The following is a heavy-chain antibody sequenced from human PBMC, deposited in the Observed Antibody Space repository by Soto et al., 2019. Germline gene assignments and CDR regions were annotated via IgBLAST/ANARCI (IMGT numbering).Heavy chain of an antibody. D-gene: IGHD6-13*01. Sequence: VQLVESGGGLVKPGGSLRLSCAASGFTFGDYYMSWIRQAPGKGLEWVSAISASGASTYYADSVKGRFTISRDNSKNMLYLQINSLRAEDTAVYYCAKHGSYSTSWFGFWGQGTLVTVSS. CDR1: GFTFGDYY. CDR2: ISASGAST. J-gene: IGHJ4*02. CDR3: AKHGSYSTSWFGF. V-gene: IGHV3-23*04.